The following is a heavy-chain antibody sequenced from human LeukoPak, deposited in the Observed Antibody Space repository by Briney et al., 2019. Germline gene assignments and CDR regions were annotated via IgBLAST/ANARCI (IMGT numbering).Heavy chain of an antibody. J-gene: IGHJ4*02. Sequence: SETLSLTCTVSGGSISRYYWSWIRQPPGTGLEWIGYIYYTGRADYNPSLKSRVSMSVDTSKNQFSLRVNSMTAADTAVYYCARGDFWSGPPTDWGQGTLVSVSS. CDR3: ARGDFWSGPPTD. D-gene: IGHD3-3*01. CDR1: GGSISRYY. CDR2: IYYTGRA. V-gene: IGHV4-59*01.